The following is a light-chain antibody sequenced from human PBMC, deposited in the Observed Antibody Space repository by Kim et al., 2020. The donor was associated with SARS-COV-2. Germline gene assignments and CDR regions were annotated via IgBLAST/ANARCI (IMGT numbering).Light chain of an antibody. CDR3: QQYSSYPWT. CDR2: KTS. Sequence: DIQMTQSPSTLSASVGDRVTITCRASQSISTWLAWYQQNPGKAPKLLIYKTSSLERGVPSRFSGTGSGTEFTLTIRSLRPDDFASYYCQQYSSYPWTFGQGTKVDIK. CDR1: QSISTW. J-gene: IGKJ1*01. V-gene: IGKV1-5*03.